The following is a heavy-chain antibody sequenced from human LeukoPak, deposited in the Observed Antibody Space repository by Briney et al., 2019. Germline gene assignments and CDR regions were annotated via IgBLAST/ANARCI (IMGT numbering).Heavy chain of an antibody. CDR3: ARFTVDYYGSGSYSDS. D-gene: IGHD3-10*01. Sequence: PSQTLSLTCTVSGGSISRGDYCWTWIRQSPGKGLDWIGYIYNSGTTYYNPSLKSRVTISEDTSKNQFSLRLSSVTAADTAVYYCARFTVDYYGSGSYSDSWGQGTLVTVSS. CDR2: IYNSGTT. J-gene: IGHJ4*02. CDR1: GGSISRGDYC. V-gene: IGHV4-30-4*01.